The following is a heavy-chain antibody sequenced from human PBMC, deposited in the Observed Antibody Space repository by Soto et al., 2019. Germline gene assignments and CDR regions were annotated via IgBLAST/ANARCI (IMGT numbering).Heavy chain of an antibody. Sequence: AVGSLRLSCAASGFTFSSYAMSWVRQAPGKGLEWVSAISGSGGSTYYADSVKGRFTISRDNSKNTLYLQMNSLRAEDTAVYYCAKDRRLAAAATFDYWGQGTLVTVSS. CDR2: ISGSGGST. V-gene: IGHV3-23*01. J-gene: IGHJ4*02. CDR1: GFTFSSYA. CDR3: AKDRRLAAAATFDY. D-gene: IGHD6-13*01.